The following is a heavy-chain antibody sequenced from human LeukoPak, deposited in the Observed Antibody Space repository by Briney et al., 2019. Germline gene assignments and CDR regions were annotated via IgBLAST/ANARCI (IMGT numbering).Heavy chain of an antibody. CDR2: INPSGGST. CDR1: GYTFTSYY. V-gene: IGHV1-46*01. J-gene: IGHJ4*02. D-gene: IGHD3-3*01. CDR3: ARGGGTNFGVITD. Sequence: ASVKVSCKASGYTFTSYYMHWVRQAPGQGLEWMGIINPSGGSTSYAQKFQGRVTMTRDTSISTAYMELSRLRSDDTAVYFCARGGGTNFGVITDWGQGTLVTVSS.